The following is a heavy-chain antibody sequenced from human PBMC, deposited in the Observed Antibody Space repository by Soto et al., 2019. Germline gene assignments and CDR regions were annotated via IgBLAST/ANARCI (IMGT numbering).Heavy chain of an antibody. CDR2: ISWNSGSI. CDR3: AKDLGLQVLDY. V-gene: IGHV3-9*01. CDR1: GFTFDDYP. Sequence: DVQLVESGGGLVQPGRSLRLSCAASGFTFDDYPMHWVRQAPGKGLEWVSGISWNSGSIGYADSVKGRFTISRDNAKNSLYLQMNSLRAEDTALYYCAKDLGLQVLDYWGQGTLVTVSS. J-gene: IGHJ4*02. D-gene: IGHD2-21*02.